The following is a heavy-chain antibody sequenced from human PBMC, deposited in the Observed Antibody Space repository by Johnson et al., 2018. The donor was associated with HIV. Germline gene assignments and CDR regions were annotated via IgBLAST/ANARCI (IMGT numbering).Heavy chain of an antibody. CDR2: INSDGSST. CDR3: AKATSSGYYHDAFDI. Sequence: VQLVESGGGVVQPGRSLRLSCVASRLTFSSYALHWVRQAPGKGLVWVSRINSDGSSTSYADSVKGRFTISRDNAKNMLYLQMTSLRAEDTAVYYCAKATSSGYYHDAFDIWGQGTMVTVSS. CDR1: RLTFSSYA. J-gene: IGHJ3*02. V-gene: IGHV3-74*02. D-gene: IGHD3-22*01.